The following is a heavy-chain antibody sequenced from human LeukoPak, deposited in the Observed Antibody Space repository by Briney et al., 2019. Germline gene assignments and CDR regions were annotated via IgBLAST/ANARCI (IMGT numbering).Heavy chain of an antibody. CDR3: AVMGCSSTSCSYYYYYMDV. CDR1: GGSFSGYY. CDR2: INHSGST. D-gene: IGHD2-2*01. J-gene: IGHJ6*03. V-gene: IGHV4-34*01. Sequence: PSETLSLTCAVYGGSFSGYYWSWIRQPPGKGLEWIGEINHSGSTNYNPSLKSRVTISVDTYKNQFSLKLSSVTAADTAVYYCAVMGCSSTSCSYYYYYMDVWGKGTTVTVSS.